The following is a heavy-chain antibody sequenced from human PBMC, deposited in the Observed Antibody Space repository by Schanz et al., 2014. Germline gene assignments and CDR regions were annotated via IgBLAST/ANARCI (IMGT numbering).Heavy chain of an antibody. D-gene: IGHD3-3*01. Sequence: EVHLLESGGGLVQPGGSLRLSCAASGFSFGTYAMSWVRQAPGKGLEWVSYISSASSTINYADSVKGRFTMSRDNAKNSVFLQMNSLRAEDTAVYYCVRDSFFAFDYWGQGTLVTVSS. CDR2: ISSASSTI. V-gene: IGHV3-48*01. CDR3: VRDSFFAFDY. J-gene: IGHJ4*02. CDR1: GFSFGTYA.